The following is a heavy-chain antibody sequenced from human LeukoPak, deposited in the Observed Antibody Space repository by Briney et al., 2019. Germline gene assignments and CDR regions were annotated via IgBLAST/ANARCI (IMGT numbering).Heavy chain of an antibody. Sequence: PSETLSLTCTVSGGSISSSSYYWGWIRQPPGKGLEWIGTIYYSGSTYYNPSLKSRVTISVDTSKNQFSLKLSSVTAADTAVYYCARAGTAEYFQHWGQGTLVTVSS. D-gene: IGHD6-13*01. CDR3: ARAGTAEYFQH. CDR2: IYYSGST. V-gene: IGHV4-39*07. CDR1: GGSISSSSYY. J-gene: IGHJ1*01.